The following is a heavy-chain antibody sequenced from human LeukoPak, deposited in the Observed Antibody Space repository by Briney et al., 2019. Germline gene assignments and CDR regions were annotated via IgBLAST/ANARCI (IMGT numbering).Heavy chain of an antibody. CDR2: ITSSGDGT. J-gene: IGHJ4*02. D-gene: IGHD3-22*01. CDR3: AKDRPNYYGSNGHYYRRDGDY. Sequence: GGSLRLSCAASGFTFSIYAMSWVHQPPGKGLQWVSSITSSGDGTYYADSVKGRFTISRDNSENMLYLQMNSLRVEDTAVYFCAKDRPNYYGSNGHYYRRDGDYWGQGTLVTVSS. V-gene: IGHV3-23*01. CDR1: GFTFSIYA.